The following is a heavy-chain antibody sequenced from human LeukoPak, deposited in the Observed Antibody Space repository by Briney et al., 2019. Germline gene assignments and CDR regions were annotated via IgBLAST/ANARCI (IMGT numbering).Heavy chain of an antibody. D-gene: IGHD3-10*01. CDR1: GYTFTSYN. J-gene: IGHJ4*02. CDR2: VNPSDGTT. V-gene: IGHV1-46*01. CDR3: VSGSYLGDDY. Sequence: ASVKVSCKASGYTFTSYNMHWVRQAPGQGLEWMGIVNPSDGTTNYAQTFQGRVTMTRDTSTSTVYMELSSLRSEDTAVYYCVSGSYLGDDYWGQGTLVTVSS.